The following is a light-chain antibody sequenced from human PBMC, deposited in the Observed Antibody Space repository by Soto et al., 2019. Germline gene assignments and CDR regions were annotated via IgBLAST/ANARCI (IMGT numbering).Light chain of an antibody. V-gene: IGKV3-15*01. J-gene: IGKJ1*01. Sequence: EIVMTQSPATLSVSPGERATLSCSASQSVSSNLAWYQQKPGQAPRLLIYGASTRATGIPARFSGSGSGTEFTLTMSSLQSEDFAVYYCQQYNNWPPVTFGQGTKVDIK. CDR3: QQYNNWPPVT. CDR2: GAS. CDR1: QSVSSN.